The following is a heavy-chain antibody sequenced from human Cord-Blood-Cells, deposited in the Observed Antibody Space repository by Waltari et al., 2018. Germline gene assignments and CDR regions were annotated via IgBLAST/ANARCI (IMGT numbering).Heavy chain of an antibody. J-gene: IGHJ3*02. CDR1: GGSFSGYY. CDR2: INHSGST. Sequence: QVQLQQWGAGLLKPSETLSLTCAVYGGSFSGYYWSWIRQPPGKGLEWIGEINHSGSTNYNPSLKSRVTISVDTSKNQFSLKLSSVTAADTAVYYCARATGDLARLDPGAVDIWGQGTMVTVSS. CDR3: ARATGDLARLDPGAVDI. V-gene: IGHV4-34*01. D-gene: IGHD7-27*01.